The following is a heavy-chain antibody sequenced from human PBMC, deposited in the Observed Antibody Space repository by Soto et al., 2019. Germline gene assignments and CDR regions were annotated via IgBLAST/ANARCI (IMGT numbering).Heavy chain of an antibody. J-gene: IGHJ6*02. CDR1: GFTFSSYE. CDR2: ISVSGTMR. CDR3: ATAGLTGNV. Sequence: GGSLRLSCAPSGFTFSSYEMNWVRQAPGKGLEWVSYISVSGTMRFYADAVKGRFTISRDNTKKILYLQMNSLRAEDTALYYCATAGLTGNVWGQGTTVTVSS. V-gene: IGHV3-48*03. D-gene: IGHD3-9*01.